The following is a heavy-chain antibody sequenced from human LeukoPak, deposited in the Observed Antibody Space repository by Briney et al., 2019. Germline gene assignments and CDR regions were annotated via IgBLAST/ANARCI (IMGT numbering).Heavy chain of an antibody. CDR1: GFTFSSYW. CDR2: INSDGSGT. D-gene: IGHD1-26*01. V-gene: IGHV3-74*01. CDR3: ARDSDGSGGYFQH. J-gene: IGHJ1*01. Sequence: GGSLRLSCAASGFTFSSYWMHWVRQAPGKGLVWVSRINSDGSGTTYADSVKGRFTISRDNSKSTLYLQMNSLRAEDTAVYYCARDSDGSGGYFQHWGQGTLVTVSS.